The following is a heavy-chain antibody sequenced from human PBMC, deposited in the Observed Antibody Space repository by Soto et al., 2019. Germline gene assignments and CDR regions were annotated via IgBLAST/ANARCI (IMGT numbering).Heavy chain of an antibody. CDR3: ARETYGSGSPLYFDY. V-gene: IGHV1-2*04. Sequence: GASVKVSCKASGYTFTGYYMDWVRQAPGQGLEWMGWINPNSGGTNYAQKFQGWVTMTRDTSISTAYMELSRLRSDDTAVYYCARETYGSGSPLYFDYWGQGTLVTVSS. CDR2: INPNSGGT. D-gene: IGHD3-10*01. CDR1: GYTFTGYY. J-gene: IGHJ4*02.